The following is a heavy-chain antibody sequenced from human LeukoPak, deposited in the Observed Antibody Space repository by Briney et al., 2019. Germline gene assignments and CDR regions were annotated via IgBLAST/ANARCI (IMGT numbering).Heavy chain of an antibody. CDR2: ISGSGGST. CDR1: GFTLSSYA. D-gene: IGHD2-15*01. J-gene: IGHJ5*02. V-gene: IGHV3-23*01. CDR3: AKGGYCSGGSCYKFSWFDP. Sequence: PGGSLRLSCAASGFTLSSYAMSWVRQAPGKGLEWVPAISGSGGSTYYADSVKGRFTISRDNSKNTLYLQMNSLRAEDTAVYYCAKGGYCSGGSCYKFSWFDPWGQGTLVTVSS.